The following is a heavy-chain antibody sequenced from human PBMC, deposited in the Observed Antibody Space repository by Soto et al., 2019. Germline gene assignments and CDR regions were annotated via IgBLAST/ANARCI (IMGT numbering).Heavy chain of an antibody. V-gene: IGHV3-23*01. J-gene: IGHJ4*02. CDR2: ISGSGGST. Sequence: GGSLRLSCAASGFTFSSYAMSWVRQAPGKGLEWVSAISGSGGSTYYADSVTGRFTISRDNSKNTLYLQMNSLRAEDTAVSYCAQDARTTCSSSGCYDYWGQGTLATVSS. CDR1: GFTFSSYA. D-gene: IGHD6-19*01. CDR3: AQDARTTCSSSGCYDY.